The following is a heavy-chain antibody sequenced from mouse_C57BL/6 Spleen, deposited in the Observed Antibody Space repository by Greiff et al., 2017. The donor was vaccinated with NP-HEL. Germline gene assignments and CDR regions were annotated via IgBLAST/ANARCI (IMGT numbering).Heavy chain of an antibody. CDR3: ARGHDRYFDV. D-gene: IGHD2-3*01. V-gene: IGHV1-7*01. CDR1: GYTFTSYW. CDR2: INPSSGYT. J-gene: IGHJ1*03. Sequence: VQLQQSGAELAKPGASVQLSCKASGYTFTSYWMHWVKQRPGQGLEWIGYINPSSGYTKYNQKFKDKATLTADKSSSTAYMQLSSLTYEDAAVYYCARGHDRYFDVWGTGTTVTVSS.